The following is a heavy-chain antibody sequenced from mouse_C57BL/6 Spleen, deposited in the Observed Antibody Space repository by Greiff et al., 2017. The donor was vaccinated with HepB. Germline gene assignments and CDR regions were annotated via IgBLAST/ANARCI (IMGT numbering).Heavy chain of an antibody. Sequence: QVQLQHPGAELVKPGASVKMSCKASGYTFTSYWITWVKQRPGQGLEWIGDIYPGSGSTNYNEKFKSKATLTVDTSSSTAYMQLSSLTSEDSAVYYCAGYGNFYAMDYWGQGTSVTVSS. V-gene: IGHV1-55*01. J-gene: IGHJ4*01. CDR2: IYPGSGST. CDR1: GYTFTSYW. CDR3: AGYGNFYAMDY. D-gene: IGHD2-10*02.